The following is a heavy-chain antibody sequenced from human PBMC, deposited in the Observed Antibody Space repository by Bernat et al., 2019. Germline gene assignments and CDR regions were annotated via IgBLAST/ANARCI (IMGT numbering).Heavy chain of an antibody. D-gene: IGHD3-22*01. CDR3: AASGYGTIDI. J-gene: IGHJ3*02. CDR2: ISNSGGSA. V-gene: IGHV3-23*01. Sequence: EVQLLESGGGLVQPGGSLRLSCAASGFTFSSYAMSWVRQAPGKGLEWVSTISNSGGSAYYADSVKGRFTISRDNPKNTLSLQMNNLRAEDTAVYYCAASGYGTIDIWGQGTMVTVS. CDR1: GFTFSSYA.